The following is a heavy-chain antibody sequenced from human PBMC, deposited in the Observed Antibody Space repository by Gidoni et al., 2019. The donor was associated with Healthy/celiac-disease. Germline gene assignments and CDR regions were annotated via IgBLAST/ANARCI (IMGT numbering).Heavy chain of an antibody. CDR2: IYYSGST. D-gene: IGHD3-10*01. Sequence: RQPPGKGLEWIGYIYYSGSTNYNPSLKSRVTISVDTSKNQFSLKLSSVTAADTAVYYCARVVGSGSSDAFDIWGQGTMVTVSS. V-gene: IGHV4-59*01. J-gene: IGHJ3*02. CDR3: ARVVGSGSSDAFDI.